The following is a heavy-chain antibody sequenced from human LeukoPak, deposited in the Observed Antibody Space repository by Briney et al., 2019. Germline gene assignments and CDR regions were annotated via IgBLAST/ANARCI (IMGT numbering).Heavy chain of an antibody. CDR3: ARERIVGNYFDY. D-gene: IGHD3-22*01. CDR2: INHSGST. CDR1: GGSFSGYY. Sequence: SQTLSLTCAVYGGSFSGYYWSWIRQPPGKGLEWIGEINHSGSTNYNPSLKSRVTISVDTSKNQFSLKLSSVTAADTAVYYCARERIVGNYFDYWGQGTLVTVSS. V-gene: IGHV4-34*01. J-gene: IGHJ4*02.